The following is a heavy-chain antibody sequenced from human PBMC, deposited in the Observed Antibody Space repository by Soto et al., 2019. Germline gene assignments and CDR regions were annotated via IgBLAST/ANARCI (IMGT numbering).Heavy chain of an antibody. J-gene: IGHJ4*02. CDR3: ARDPKTSGGQHWAFNYFDS. V-gene: IGHV3-30-3*01. D-gene: IGHD7-27*01. Sequence: QVQLVESGGGVVQPGRSLRLSCAASGFSFSISPMHWVRQAPGKGPEWVALISYDGTNKFYADAVKGQFTISRDNSKSTLYLHVDSLRPEDAAVYYCARDPKTSGGQHWAFNYFDSWGQGTLVTVSS. CDR2: ISYDGTNK. CDR1: GFSFSISP.